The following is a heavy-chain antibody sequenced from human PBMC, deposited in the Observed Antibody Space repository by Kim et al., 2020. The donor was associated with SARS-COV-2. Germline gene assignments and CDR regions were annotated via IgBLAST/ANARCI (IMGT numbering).Heavy chain of an antibody. CDR3: ASEDCSDNTCYY. J-gene: IGHJ4*02. Sequence: YADSVKGRFTISRDNAQNLLYLQMNSLRAEDTAIYYCASEDCSDNTCYYWGQGALVTVSS. D-gene: IGHD2-15*01. V-gene: IGHV3-21*01.